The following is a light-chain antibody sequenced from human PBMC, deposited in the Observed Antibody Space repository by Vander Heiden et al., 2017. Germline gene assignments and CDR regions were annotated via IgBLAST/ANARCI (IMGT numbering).Light chain of an antibody. CDR3: CSYAGSSTFGV. V-gene: IGLV2-23*02. Sequence: QSALTQPASVSGSPGQSITISCTGTSSDVGSSNLVSWSQQHPGKAPKLMIYEVSKRPSGVSNRFSGSKSGNTASLTISGLQAEDEADYYCCSYAGSSTFGVFGGGTKLTVL. CDR1: SSDVGSSNL. J-gene: IGLJ3*02. CDR2: EVS.